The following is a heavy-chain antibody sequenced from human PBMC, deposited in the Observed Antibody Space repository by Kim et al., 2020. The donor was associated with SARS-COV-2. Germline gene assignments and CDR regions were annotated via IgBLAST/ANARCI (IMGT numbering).Heavy chain of an antibody. Sequence: GGSLRLSCAASGFTFSSYAIHWVRQAPGKGLEWVAVISYDGSNKYYADSVKGRFTISRDNSKNTLYLQMNSLRAEDTAMYYCARDFLAMFSSSWYRGVWGKLVDDGGQGTLVTVSS. CDR2: ISYDGSNK. J-gene: IGHJ4*02. CDR1: GFTFSSYA. CDR3: ARDFLAMFSSSWYRGVWGKLVDD. D-gene: IGHD6-13*01. V-gene: IGHV3-30-3*01.